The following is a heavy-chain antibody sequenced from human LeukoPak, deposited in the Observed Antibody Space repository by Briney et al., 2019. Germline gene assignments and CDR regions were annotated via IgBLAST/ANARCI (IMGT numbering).Heavy chain of an antibody. D-gene: IGHD6-19*01. CDR3: AKDRSSVWYVGADFDC. V-gene: IGHV3-30*18. CDR1: GFTFSTYG. J-gene: IGHJ4*02. Sequence: GGSLRLSCAASGFTFSTYGMHWVRQAPGKGLEWVAVLSYDGSNEYYADSVKGRFTISRDNSKNTLYLQMNSLRLEDTAVYYCAKDRSSVWYVGADFDCWGQGTLVTVSS. CDR2: LSYDGSNE.